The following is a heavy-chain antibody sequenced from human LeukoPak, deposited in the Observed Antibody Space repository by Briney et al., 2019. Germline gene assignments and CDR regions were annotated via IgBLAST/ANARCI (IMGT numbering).Heavy chain of an antibody. J-gene: IGHJ3*02. CDR2: ISYDGSNK. Sequence: QPGRSLRLSCAASGFTFSSYAMHWVRQAPGKGLEWVAVISYDGSNKYYADSVKGRFTISRDNSKNTLYLQMGSLRAEDMAVYYCARDKFGSGSYLNPDAFDIWGRGTMVTVSS. D-gene: IGHD1-26*01. V-gene: IGHV3-30*14. CDR1: GFTFSSYA. CDR3: ARDKFGSGSYLNPDAFDI.